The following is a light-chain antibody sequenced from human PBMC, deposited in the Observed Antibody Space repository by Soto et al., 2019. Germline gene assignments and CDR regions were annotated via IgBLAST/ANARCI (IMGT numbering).Light chain of an antibody. CDR1: SSNIGNNA. J-gene: IGLJ2*01. CDR2: YDD. CDR3: AAWDDSLNGPV. Sequence: QSVLTQPPSVSEAPRQRVTISCSGSSSNIGNNAVNWYQQLPGKAPKLLIYYDDLLPSGVSDRFSGSKSGTSASLAISRLQSEDEADYYCAAWDDSLNGPVFGGGTKPTVL. V-gene: IGLV1-36*01.